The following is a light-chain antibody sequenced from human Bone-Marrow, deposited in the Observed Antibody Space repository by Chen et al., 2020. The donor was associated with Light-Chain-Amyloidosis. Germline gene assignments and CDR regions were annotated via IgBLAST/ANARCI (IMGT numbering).Light chain of an antibody. Sequence: SYVLTQPSSVSVAPGQTATIACGGNNIGSTSVHWYQQTPGPAPLLVVYDDSDRPSGIPERLSGSNSGNTATLTSSRVEDGDEADYYCQVWDRSSDRPVFGGGTKLTVL. CDR2: DDS. V-gene: IGLV3-21*02. CDR1: NIGSTS. CDR3: QVWDRSSDRPV. J-gene: IGLJ3*02.